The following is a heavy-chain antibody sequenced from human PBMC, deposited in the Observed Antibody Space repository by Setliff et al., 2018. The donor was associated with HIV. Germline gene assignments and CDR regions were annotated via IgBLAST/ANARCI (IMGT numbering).Heavy chain of an antibody. CDR3: AKDMEYDTSVYYHWYFDL. V-gene: IGHV3-30*02. J-gene: IGHJ2*01. CDR1: GFTFSTYG. Sequence: LRLSCAASGFTFSTYGMHWVRQAPGKGLEWVAFIRYDGSNKYYADSVKGRFTISRDNSKNTLHLQMSSLRAEDTALYYCAKDMEYDTSVYYHWYFDLWGRGALVTSPQ. D-gene: IGHD3-22*01. CDR2: IRYDGSNK.